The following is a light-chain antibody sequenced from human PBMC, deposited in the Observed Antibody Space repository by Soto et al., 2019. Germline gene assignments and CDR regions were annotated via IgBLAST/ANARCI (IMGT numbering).Light chain of an antibody. V-gene: IGKV3-15*01. Sequence: EIGMTQSPATLSVSPGERATLSCRASESVSSKLAWYQQKPGQAPRLLIYGASTRATGVPARFSGSGSGTEFTLTISSLQSEDCALYYCQQYNNWLTFGGGTKVEIK. J-gene: IGKJ4*01. CDR2: GAS. CDR1: ESVSSK. CDR3: QQYNNWLT.